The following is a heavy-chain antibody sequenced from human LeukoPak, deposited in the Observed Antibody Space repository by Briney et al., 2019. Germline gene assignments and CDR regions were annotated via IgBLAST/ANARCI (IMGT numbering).Heavy chain of an antibody. CDR2: FDPEDGET. CDR3: ATERITVRGVINNWFDP. V-gene: IGHV1-24*01. CDR1: GYTLTELS. Sequence: ASVKVSCKVSGYTLTELSMHWVRQAPGKGLEWMGGFDPEDGETIYAQKFQGRVTMTEDTSTDTAYMELSSLRSEDTAVYYCATERITVRGVINNWFDPWGQGTLVTVSS. J-gene: IGHJ5*02. D-gene: IGHD3-16*02.